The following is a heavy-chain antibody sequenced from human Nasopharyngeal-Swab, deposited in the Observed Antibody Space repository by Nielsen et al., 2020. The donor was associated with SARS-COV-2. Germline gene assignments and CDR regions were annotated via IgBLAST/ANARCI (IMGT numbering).Heavy chain of an antibody. CDR3: ARGTSDWRGIDY. CDR1: GFTFSRDW. J-gene: IGHJ4*02. V-gene: IGHV3-74*01. D-gene: IGHD6-19*01. CDR2: ISADGRGT. Sequence: GESLKISCAASGFTFSRDWMHWVRQPPGKGLVGVSRISADGRGTSFADSVKGRFTISRDNAKNTLYLQMNSLRVEDTAVYFCARGTSDWRGIDYWGQGTLVTVSS.